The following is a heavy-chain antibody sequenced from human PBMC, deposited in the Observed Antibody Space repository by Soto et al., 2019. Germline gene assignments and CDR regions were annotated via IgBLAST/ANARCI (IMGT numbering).Heavy chain of an antibody. CDR3: VRDAGSLGY. CDR1: GFTFNSYS. J-gene: IGHJ4*02. V-gene: IGHV3-48*01. D-gene: IGHD3-10*01. Sequence: EVQLVESGGGLVQPGGSLRLSCVVSGFTFNSYSMEWVRQAPGKGLEWVSYITSGSSTIHYADSVKGRFTISRDNAKNSVFLQMNSLRVEDTAVYYCVRDAGSLGYWGQGTLVTVSS. CDR2: ITSGSSTI.